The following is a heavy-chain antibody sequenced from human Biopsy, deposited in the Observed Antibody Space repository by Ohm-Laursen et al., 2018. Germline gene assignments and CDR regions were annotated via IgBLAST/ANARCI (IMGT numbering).Heavy chain of an antibody. CDR1: GYIFTGYY. Sequence: GASVKVSCNASGYIFTGYYMHWVRQAPGQGLEWMGWINPDSGVTNYAQKFQGRVTMTRDTSISTAYMELSRLGSDDTAVYYCARDKYRSWNYFDNWGQGSLVTVSS. J-gene: IGHJ4*02. V-gene: IGHV1-2*02. D-gene: IGHD6-19*01. CDR2: INPDSGVT. CDR3: ARDKYRSWNYFDN.